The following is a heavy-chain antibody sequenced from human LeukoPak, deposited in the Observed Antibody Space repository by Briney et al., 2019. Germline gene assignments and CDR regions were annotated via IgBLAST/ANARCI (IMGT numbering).Heavy chain of an antibody. J-gene: IGHJ4*02. CDR1: GFTFSTYN. CDR3: ANLPLKLDAAAGNIDY. Sequence: PGGSLRLSCAASGFTFSTYNMNWVRQTPGRGLEWVSFISNSSSSIYYADSVKGRFTISRDNSKNTLYLQMNSLRAEDTAVYYCANLPLKLDAAAGNIDYWGQGTLVTVSS. D-gene: IGHD6-13*01. V-gene: IGHV3-21*01. CDR2: ISNSSSSI.